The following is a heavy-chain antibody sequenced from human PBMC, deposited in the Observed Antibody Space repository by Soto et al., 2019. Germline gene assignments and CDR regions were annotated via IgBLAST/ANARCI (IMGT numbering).Heavy chain of an antibody. V-gene: IGHV3-30-3*01. CDR2: ISYDGSNK. Sequence: GGSLRLSCAASKFTFSSYTIHWVRQAPGKGLEWVAVISYDGSNKYYADSVKDRFTISRDNSKNTLYLQMGSLRADDTAVYYCARGDMLPGNYYYAMDVWGQGTTVTVSS. J-gene: IGHJ6*02. CDR1: KFTFSSYT. D-gene: IGHD3-16*01. CDR3: ARGDMLPGNYYYAMDV.